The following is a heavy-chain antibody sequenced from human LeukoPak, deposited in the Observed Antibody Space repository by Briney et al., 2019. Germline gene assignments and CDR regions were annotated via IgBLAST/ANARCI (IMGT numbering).Heavy chain of an antibody. CDR2: TYYRSKWYS. J-gene: IGHJ4*02. V-gene: IGHV6-1*01. D-gene: IGHD3-22*01. CDR3: ARDQDDSSGYYSSFDY. Sequence: SQTPSLTCAISGDSVSSNSAAWNWIRQSPSRGLEWLGRTYYRSKWYSDYAVSVKSRITISPDTSKNQFSLQLNSVTPEDTAVYYCARDQDDSSGYYSSFDYWGQGTLVTVSS. CDR1: GDSVSSNSAA.